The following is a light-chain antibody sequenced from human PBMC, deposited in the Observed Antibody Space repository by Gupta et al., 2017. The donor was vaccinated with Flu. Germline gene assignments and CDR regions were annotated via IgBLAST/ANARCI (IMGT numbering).Light chain of an antibody. CDR2: CAS. Sequence: NSTSSQGVLYSSNNKNYLAWYQQKPGQPPKLLIYCASTRESGVPDRFSGSGSGTDFTLTISSLQAEDVAVYYCQQYCSTSYTFGQGTKLEIK. V-gene: IGKV4-1*01. J-gene: IGKJ2*01. CDR3: QQYCSTSYT. CDR1: QGVLYSSNNKNY.